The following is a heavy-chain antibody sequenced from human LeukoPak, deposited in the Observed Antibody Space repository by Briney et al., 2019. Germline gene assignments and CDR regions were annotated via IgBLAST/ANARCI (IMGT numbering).Heavy chain of an antibody. V-gene: IGHV4-30-2*01. CDR3: ARTPHGYSYGRYYFDY. Sequence: ASETLSLTCAVSGGSISSGGYSWSWIRQPPGKGLEWIGYIYHSGSTNYNPSLKSRVTISVDTSKNQFSLKLSSVTAADTAVYYCARTPHGYSYGRYYFDYWGQGTLVTVPS. CDR1: GGSISSGGYS. J-gene: IGHJ4*02. CDR2: IYHSGST. D-gene: IGHD5-18*01.